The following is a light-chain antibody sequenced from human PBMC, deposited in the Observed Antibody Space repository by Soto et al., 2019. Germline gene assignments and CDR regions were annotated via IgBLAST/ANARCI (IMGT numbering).Light chain of an antibody. CDR2: SYD. CDR1: SSNIGGNT. J-gene: IGLJ1*01. V-gene: IGLV1-44*01. CDR3: AAWDASLNGYV. Sequence: QSVLTQPPSASGTPGQRVTISCSTSSSNIGGNTVNWYQQVPGTAPKLLIYSYDQRPSGVPDRFSGSKSGTSASLAISGLQSEDEADYYCAAWDASLNGYVFATGTRSPS.